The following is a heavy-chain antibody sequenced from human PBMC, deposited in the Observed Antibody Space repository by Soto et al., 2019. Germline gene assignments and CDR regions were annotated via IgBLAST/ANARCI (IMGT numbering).Heavy chain of an antibody. CDR3: AREGNLGRWIQPLDS. CDR1: GGSLSSYY. V-gene: IGHV4-59*01. J-gene: IGHJ4*02. CDR2: IYYSGST. Sequence: LSLTCVVSGGSLSSYYWSWIRQPPGKGLEWIGYIYYSGSTNYNPSLKSRVTVSVDTSKNHFSLKLISVTTADTAVYFCAREGNLGRWIQPLDSWGQGTLVTVSS. D-gene: IGHD2-2*03.